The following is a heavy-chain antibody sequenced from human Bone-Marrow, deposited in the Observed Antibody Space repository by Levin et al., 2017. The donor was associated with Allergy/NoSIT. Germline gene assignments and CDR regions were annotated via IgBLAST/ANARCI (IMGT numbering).Heavy chain of an antibody. CDR3: SDVMDA. V-gene: IGHV3-23*01. J-gene: IGHJ6*02. CDR1: GFTFSNYA. CDR2: ISAGGDQT. Sequence: GESLKISCAASGFTFSNYAMSWVRQAPGKGLEWVSGISAGGDQTFYADSVKGRFIISRDNSQNMVYLQMNSLRAEDTALYFCSDVMDAWGQGTPVTVSS.